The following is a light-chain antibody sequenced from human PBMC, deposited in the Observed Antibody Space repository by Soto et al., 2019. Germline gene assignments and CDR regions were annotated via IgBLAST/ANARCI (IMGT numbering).Light chain of an antibody. CDR1: QSISSW. Sequence: DIQMTQSPSTLSASVGDRVTITCRASQSISSWLAWYQQKAGQAPKLLIYKASIVESGVPSRFSGSGSGTEFILTISRQHPDVSAYYYRQQYTYLATFGQGTRVEIK. V-gene: IGKV1-5*03. CDR2: KAS. J-gene: IGKJ1*01. CDR3: QQYTYLAT.